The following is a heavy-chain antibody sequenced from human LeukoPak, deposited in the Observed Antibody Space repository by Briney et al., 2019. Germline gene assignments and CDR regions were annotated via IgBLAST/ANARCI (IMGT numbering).Heavy chain of an antibody. CDR1: GFTFSSYW. CDR3: ARDLTGGDDYFDY. CDR2: IKQDGSEK. Sequence: GGSLRLSCAASGFTFSSYWMSWVRQAPGKGLEWVANIKQDGSEKYYVDSVKGRFIISRDNPENSLYLQMNSLRAEDTAVYYCARDLTGGDDYFDYWGQGTLVTVSS. J-gene: IGHJ4*02. V-gene: IGHV3-7*01. D-gene: IGHD1-20*01.